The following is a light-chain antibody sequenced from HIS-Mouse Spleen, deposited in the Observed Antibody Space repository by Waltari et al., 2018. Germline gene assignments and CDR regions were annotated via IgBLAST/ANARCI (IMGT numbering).Light chain of an antibody. J-gene: IGLJ2*01. V-gene: IGLV3-10*01. CDR3: YSTDSSGNHRV. CDR2: EDS. Sequence: SYELTQPPSVSVSPGQTARITCSGDALPKKYAYWYQQKSGQAPVLVLYEDSKRPSGSPGGLHGSSSGTMATLTIRGAQVEDEADYYCYSTDSSGNHRVFGGGTKLTVL. CDR1: ALPKKY.